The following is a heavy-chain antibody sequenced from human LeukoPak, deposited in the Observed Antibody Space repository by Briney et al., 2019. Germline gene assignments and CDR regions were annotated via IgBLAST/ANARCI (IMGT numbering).Heavy chain of an antibody. CDR3: ATQGRSGYYSDY. Sequence: PSETLSLTCTVSGGSISSYYWSWIRQPPGKGLEWIGYIYYSGSTNYNPSLKSRVTISVDTSKNQFSLKLSSVTAADTAVYYCATQGRSGYYSDYWGQGTLVTVSS. CDR2: IYYSGST. D-gene: IGHD3-3*01. J-gene: IGHJ4*02. V-gene: IGHV4-59*08. CDR1: GGSISSYY.